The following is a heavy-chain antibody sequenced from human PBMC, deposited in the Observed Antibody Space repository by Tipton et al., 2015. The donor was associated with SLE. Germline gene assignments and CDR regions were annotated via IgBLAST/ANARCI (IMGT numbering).Heavy chain of an antibody. D-gene: IGHD3-10*01. CDR2: IYYSGST. Sequence: TLSLTCAVYGGSFSGYYWSWIRQPPGKGLEWIGSIYYSGSTYYNPSLKSRVTISVDTSKNQFSLKLSSVTAADTALYYCARDRYYGSGSYFDSWGQGTLVTVSS. CDR1: GGSFSGYY. CDR3: ARDRYYGSGSYFDS. J-gene: IGHJ4*02. V-gene: IGHV4-34*01.